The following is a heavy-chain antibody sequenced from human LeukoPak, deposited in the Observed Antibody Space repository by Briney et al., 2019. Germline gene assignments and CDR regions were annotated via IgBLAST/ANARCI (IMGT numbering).Heavy chain of an antibody. CDR3: AKAYYSSGWFPGDY. Sequence: GGSLRLSCAASGFTFSSYAMSWVRQAPGKGLEWVSAISGSGGSTYYADSVKGRFTISRDNSKNTLYLQMNSLRAEDTAVYYCAKAYYSSGWFPGDYWGQGTLVTASS. J-gene: IGHJ4*02. CDR1: GFTFSSYA. D-gene: IGHD6-19*01. CDR2: ISGSGGST. V-gene: IGHV3-23*01.